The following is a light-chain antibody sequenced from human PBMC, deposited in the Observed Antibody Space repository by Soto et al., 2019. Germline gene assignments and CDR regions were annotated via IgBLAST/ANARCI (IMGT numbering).Light chain of an antibody. J-gene: IGKJ2*01. V-gene: IGKV3-15*01. CDR3: QQYVNWPPTFT. CDR1: QSVSSN. Sequence: EIVMTQSPATLSVSPGERVTLSCRASQSVSSNLAWYQQKPGQAPRLIIYAASTRATGIPARFSGSGSGTEFTLAITSLQSEDFAVYFWQQYVNWPPTFTFGQGTKLEIK. CDR2: AAS.